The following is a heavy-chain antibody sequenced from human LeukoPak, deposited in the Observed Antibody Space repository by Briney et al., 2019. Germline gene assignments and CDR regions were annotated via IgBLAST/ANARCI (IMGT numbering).Heavy chain of an antibody. CDR3: GRGRRYSSGWSVIDY. CDR2: IYYSGST. D-gene: IGHD6-19*01. Sequence: SETLSLTCTVSAGSNSSYYWSWIRQPPGKGLEWIGYIYYSGSTNYNPSLRSRVTISVDTSKNQFSLKLSSVTAADTAVYYCGRGRRYSSGWSVIDYWGQATMLSVSS. CDR1: AGSNSSYY. V-gene: IGHV4-59*01. J-gene: IGHJ4*02.